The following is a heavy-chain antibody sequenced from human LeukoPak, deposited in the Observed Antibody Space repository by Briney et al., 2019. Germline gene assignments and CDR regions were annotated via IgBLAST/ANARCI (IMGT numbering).Heavy chain of an antibody. CDR3: TRDLAVAATDYYYGMDV. Sequence: SETLSLICTVSGGSISSYFWSWIRQPAGKGLEWIGRIYTSGSTYCNPSLKSRVTMSVETSKNQISLNLNSVTAADTAVYYCTRDLAVAATDYYYGMDVWGQGTTVTVSS. V-gene: IGHV4-4*07. D-gene: IGHD2-15*01. CDR2: IYTSGST. J-gene: IGHJ6*02. CDR1: GGSISSYF.